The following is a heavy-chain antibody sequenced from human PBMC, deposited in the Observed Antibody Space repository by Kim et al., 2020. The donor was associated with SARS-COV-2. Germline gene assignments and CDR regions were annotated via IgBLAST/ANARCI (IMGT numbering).Heavy chain of an antibody. Sequence: SETLSLTCTVSGGSISRTSYYWGWIRRSPGMGLEWVGGMFYSGNTYNNPSLKSRVTILADTSKNQFSLRLTSVTAGDTAVYYCASDTYGSTWYHAFNIWGQGTMVTVSS. V-gene: IGHV4-39*01. CDR3: ASDTYGSTWYHAFNI. CDR1: GGSISRTSYY. D-gene: IGHD6-13*01. CDR2: MFYSGNT. J-gene: IGHJ3*02.